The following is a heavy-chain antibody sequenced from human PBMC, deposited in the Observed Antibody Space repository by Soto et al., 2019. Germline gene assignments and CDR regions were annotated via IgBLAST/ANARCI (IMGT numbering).Heavy chain of an antibody. CDR1: GFSLSGTRMA. CDR3: AHIVVAGLGYYFDY. Sequence: QITLKESVPALVIPTQTLTLTCTFSGFSLSGTRMAVGWIRQPPGKALEWLALIYWDDDKRYSPFLKSRLTITKHTSKNQVVLTMSNMDPVDTARYYCAHIVVAGLGYYFDYWGQGTLVTVSS. V-gene: IGHV2-5*02. CDR2: IYWDDDK. J-gene: IGHJ4*02. D-gene: IGHD6-19*01.